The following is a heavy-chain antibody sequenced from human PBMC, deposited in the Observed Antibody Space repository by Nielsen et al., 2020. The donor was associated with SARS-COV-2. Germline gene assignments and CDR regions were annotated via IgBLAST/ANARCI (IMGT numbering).Heavy chain of an antibody. V-gene: IGHV3-30*04. Sequence: VRQAPGKGLEWVAVISYDGSNKYYADSVKGRFTIPRDNSKNTLYLQMNSLRAEDTAVYYCARDHGDIVVVVAAPWFDPWGQGTLVTVAS. CDR2: ISYDGSNK. D-gene: IGHD2-15*01. J-gene: IGHJ5*02. CDR3: ARDHGDIVVVVAAPWFDP.